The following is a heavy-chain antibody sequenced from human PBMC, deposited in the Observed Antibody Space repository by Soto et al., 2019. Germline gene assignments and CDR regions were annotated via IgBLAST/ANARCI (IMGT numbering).Heavy chain of an antibody. CDR1: GYSFTSYW. V-gene: IGHV5-51*01. D-gene: IGHD2-2*01. CDR2: IYPGDSDT. J-gene: IGHJ6*02. CDR3: ARLGYCSSTSCYWAGYPGMDV. Sequence: PGESLKISCKGSGYSFTSYWIGWVRQMPGKSLEWMGIIYPGDSDTRYSPSFQGQVTISADKSISTAYLQWSSLKASDTAIYYCARLGYCSSTSCYWAGYPGMDVWGQGTTVTVSS.